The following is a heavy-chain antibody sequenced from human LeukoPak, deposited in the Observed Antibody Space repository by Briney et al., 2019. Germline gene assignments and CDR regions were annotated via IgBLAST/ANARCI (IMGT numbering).Heavy chain of an antibody. V-gene: IGHV4-34*01. CDR2: INHSGST. CDR3: ARALSRAGDY. Sequence: SETLSLTCAVYGGSSSGYYWSWIRQPPGKGLEWIGEINHSGSTNYNPSLKSRVTISVDTSKNQFSLKLSSVTAADTAVYYCARALSRAGDYWGQGTLVTVSS. CDR1: GGSSSGYY. J-gene: IGHJ4*02. D-gene: IGHD6-19*01.